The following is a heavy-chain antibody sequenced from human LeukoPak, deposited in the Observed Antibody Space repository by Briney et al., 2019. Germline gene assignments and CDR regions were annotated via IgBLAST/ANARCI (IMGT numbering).Heavy chain of an antibody. CDR3: AKDLSSSHVSEYFDY. D-gene: IGHD6-6*01. J-gene: IGHJ4*02. CDR1: GFTFSSYA. Sequence: GGSLRLSCAASGFTFSSYAVSWVRQAPGKGLEWVSSISGSGGHTYYVDSVKGRFTISRDNSKNTLYLQMNSLRAEVTAVYYCAKDLSSSHVSEYFDYWGQGTLVTVSS. V-gene: IGHV3-23*01. CDR2: ISGSGGHT.